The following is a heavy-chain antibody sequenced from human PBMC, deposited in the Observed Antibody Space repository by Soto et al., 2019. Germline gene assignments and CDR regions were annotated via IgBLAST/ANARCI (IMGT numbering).Heavy chain of an antibody. CDR1: GYTLTELS. D-gene: IGHD3-3*01. Sequence: ASVKVSCKVSGYTLTELSMHWVRQAPGKGIEWMGGFDPEDGETIYAQKFQGRVTMTEDTSTDTAYMELSSLRSEDTAVYYCATPRQEAYDDFWSGYFDYWGQGTLVTVSS. J-gene: IGHJ4*02. V-gene: IGHV1-24*01. CDR2: FDPEDGET. CDR3: ATPRQEAYDDFWSGYFDY.